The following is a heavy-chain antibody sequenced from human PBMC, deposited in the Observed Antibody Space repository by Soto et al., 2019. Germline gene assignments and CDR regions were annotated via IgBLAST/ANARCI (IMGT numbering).Heavy chain of an antibody. V-gene: IGHV3-7*01. J-gene: IGHJ4*02. Sequence: EVQLLESGGGLVQPGGSLRLSCAASGFTFSSYWMRWVRQAPGKGLEWVANIKQDGSENYYEDSVKGRFTISRDNAKNSLYRQMNRLRAADTGVFYCARESGGDRGYSYGPRWGQGTLVTVSS. CDR2: IKQDGSEN. CDR1: GFTFSSYW. CDR3: ARESGGDRGYSYGPR. D-gene: IGHD5-18*01.